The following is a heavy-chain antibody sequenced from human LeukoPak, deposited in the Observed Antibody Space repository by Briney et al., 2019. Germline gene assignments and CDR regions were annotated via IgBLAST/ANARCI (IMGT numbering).Heavy chain of an antibody. Sequence: SETLSLTCTVSGGSISSSSYYWGWIRQPPGKGLEWIGSIYYSGSTYYNPSLKSRVTISVDTSKNQFSLKLSSVTAADTAVYYCASLPDCSGGSCYSGWFDPWGQGTLVTVSS. CDR2: IYYSGST. J-gene: IGHJ5*02. D-gene: IGHD2-15*01. CDR1: GGSISSSSYY. CDR3: ASLPDCSGGSCYSGWFDP. V-gene: IGHV4-39*07.